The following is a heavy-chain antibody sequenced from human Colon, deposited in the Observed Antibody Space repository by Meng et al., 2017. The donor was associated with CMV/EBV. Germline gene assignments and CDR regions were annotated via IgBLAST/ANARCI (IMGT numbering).Heavy chain of an antibody. CDR2: ISSSSTYI. V-gene: IGHV3-21*01. Sequence: GGSLRLSCAASGFTFSNYTMNWVRQAPGKGLEWVSSISSSSTYIYYADSVKGRFTISRDNAKNSLYLHMNSLRAEDTAVYYCTRDVNWEFFDYWGQGTLVTVSS. CDR1: GFTFSNYT. J-gene: IGHJ4*02. D-gene: IGHD7-27*01. CDR3: TRDVNWEFFDY.